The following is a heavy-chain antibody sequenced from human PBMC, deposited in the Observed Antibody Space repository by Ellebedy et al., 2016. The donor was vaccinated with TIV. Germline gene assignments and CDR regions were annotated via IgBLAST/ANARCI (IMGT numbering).Heavy chain of an antibody. CDR1: GYTFSSYG. J-gene: IGHJ4*02. Sequence: AASVKVSCKTSGYTFSSYGVSWVRQAPGQGLEWVGWINAYNCYTNYAQKFRGRVAVTTDMSTSTAYLELTRLGSDDTAIYYCTRDINFDIDYWGQGTLVTVSS. V-gene: IGHV1-18*04. CDR2: INAYNCYT. CDR3: TRDINFDIDY. D-gene: IGHD3-9*01.